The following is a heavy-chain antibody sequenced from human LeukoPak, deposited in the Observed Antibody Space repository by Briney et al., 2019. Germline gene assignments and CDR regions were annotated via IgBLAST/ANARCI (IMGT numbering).Heavy chain of an antibody. Sequence: GGSLRLSCAASGFTYISYAMSWVRQAPGKGMEWVSVISGNGGRTYYADSVKGRFTISRDNSKNTLYLQMNSLRAEDTAVYYCAKVRDFDKVLGRFDNWGQGTLVTVSS. J-gene: IGHJ5*02. CDR3: AKVRDFDKVLGRFDN. CDR2: ISGNGGRT. V-gene: IGHV3-23*01. D-gene: IGHD3-16*01. CDR1: GFTYISYA.